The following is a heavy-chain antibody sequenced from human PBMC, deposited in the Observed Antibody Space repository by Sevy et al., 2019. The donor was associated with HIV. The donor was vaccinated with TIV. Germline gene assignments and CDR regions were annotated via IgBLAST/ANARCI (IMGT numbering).Heavy chain of an antibody. CDR3: ARHSGYCSGGSCYRWGHSYYGMDV. V-gene: IGHV4-39*01. Sequence: SETLSLTCTVSGGSISSSSYYWGWIRQPPGNGLEWIGSVFYSGNTYHNPSLKSRVSISVDTSKNQFSLKLSSETAADTAVYYCARHSGYCSGGSCYRWGHSYYGMDVWGQGTTVTVSS. J-gene: IGHJ6*02. D-gene: IGHD2-15*01. CDR2: VFYSGNT. CDR1: GGSISSSSYY.